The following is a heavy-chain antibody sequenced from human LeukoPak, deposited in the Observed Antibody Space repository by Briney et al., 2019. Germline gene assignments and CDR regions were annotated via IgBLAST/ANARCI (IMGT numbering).Heavy chain of an antibody. V-gene: IGHV3-23*01. J-gene: IGHJ4*02. CDR1: GFIFSSYA. Sequence: PGGSLRLSXAASGFIFSSYAMSWVRQAPGKGLEWVSAISGSGGSTYYADSVKGRFTISRDNSKNTLYLQMNSLRAEDTAVYYCAKLYDFWSGYYPVWGQGTLVTVSS. CDR2: ISGSGGST. CDR3: AKLYDFWSGYYPV. D-gene: IGHD3-3*01.